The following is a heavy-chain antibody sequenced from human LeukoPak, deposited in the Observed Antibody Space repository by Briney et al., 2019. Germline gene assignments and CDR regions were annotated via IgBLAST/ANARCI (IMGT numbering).Heavy chain of an antibody. CDR2: ISYDGSNK. CDR1: GFTFSSYG. V-gene: IGHV3-30*18. CDR3: AKESQGGYGMDV. D-gene: IGHD3-16*01. Sequence: PGGSLRLSCAASGFTFSSYGMHWVRQAPGKGLEWVAVISYDGSNKYYADSVKGRFTISRDNSKNTLYLQMNSQRAEDTAVYYCAKESQGGYGMDVWGQGTTVTVSS. J-gene: IGHJ6*02.